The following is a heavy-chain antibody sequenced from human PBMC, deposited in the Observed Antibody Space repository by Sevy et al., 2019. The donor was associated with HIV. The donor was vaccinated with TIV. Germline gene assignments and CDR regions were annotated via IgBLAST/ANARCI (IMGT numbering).Heavy chain of an antibody. CDR3: ASSLLVDGRWGPPYAMDV. CDR2: ITSNGNTI. J-gene: IGHJ6*02. V-gene: IGHV3-11*01. D-gene: IGHD3-16*01. Sequence: GGSLRLSCAASGFIFSDRYMNWIHQAPGKGLEWIAYITSNGNTIYYADSVKGRFTISRGNAKNSLFLQMNSLRAEDTAVYYCASSLLVDGRWGPPYAMDVWGQGTTVTVSS. CDR1: GFIFSDRY.